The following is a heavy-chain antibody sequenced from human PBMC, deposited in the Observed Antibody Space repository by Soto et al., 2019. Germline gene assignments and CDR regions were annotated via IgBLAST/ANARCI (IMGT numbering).Heavy chain of an antibody. CDR3: AREYEQLLYYYYYGMDV. J-gene: IGHJ6*02. CDR2: ISSSSSYI. CDR1: GFTFSSYS. Sequence: GGSLRLSCAASGFTFSSYSMNWVRQAPGKGLEWVSSISSSSSYIYYADSVKDRFTISRDNAKNSLYLQMNSLRAEDTAVYYCAREYEQLLYYYYYGMDVWGQGTTVTVSS. D-gene: IGHD6-6*01. V-gene: IGHV3-21*01.